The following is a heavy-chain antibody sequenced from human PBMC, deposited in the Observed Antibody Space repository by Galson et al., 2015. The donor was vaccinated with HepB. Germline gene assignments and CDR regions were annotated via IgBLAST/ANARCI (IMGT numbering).Heavy chain of an antibody. D-gene: IGHD6-13*01. CDR2: INGNGDRT. CDR1: GFTFSSYS. J-gene: IGHJ4*02. V-gene: IGHV3-64*01. CDR3: GREGTPGTVDS. Sequence: SLRLSCAASGFTFSSYSMHWVRQAPGKGLEYVSVINGNGDRTYYVNSVKGRFTISRDNSANTLYLQLGSLRPEDMAMYYCGREGTPGTVDSWGRGTLVTVSS.